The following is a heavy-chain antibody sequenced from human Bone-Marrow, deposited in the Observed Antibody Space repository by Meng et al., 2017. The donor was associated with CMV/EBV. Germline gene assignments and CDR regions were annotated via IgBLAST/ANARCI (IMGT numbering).Heavy chain of an antibody. J-gene: IGHJ4*02. Sequence: ASVKVSCKASGYTFTGHYMHWVRQAPGQGLEWMGWINPNSGGTNYARKFQGRVTVTRDTSISTAYMELSRLTSDDTAVYYCARDDLSGSYFLGYWGQGTLVTVSS. V-gene: IGHV1-2*02. CDR1: GYTFTGHY. D-gene: IGHD1-26*01. CDR2: INPNSGGT. CDR3: ARDDLSGSYFLGY.